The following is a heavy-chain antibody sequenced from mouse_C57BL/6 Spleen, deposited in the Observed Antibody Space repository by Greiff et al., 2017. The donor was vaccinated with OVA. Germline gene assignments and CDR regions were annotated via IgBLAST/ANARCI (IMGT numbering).Heavy chain of an antibody. CDR3: ARAGTDVDY. D-gene: IGHD4-1*01. CDR1: GYTFTSYW. J-gene: IGHJ2*01. CDR2: IDPSDSYT. V-gene: IGHV1-50*01. Sequence: VQLQQPGAELVKPGASVKLSCKASGYTFTSYWMQWVKQRPGQGLEWIGEIDPSDSYTNYNQKFKGKATLTVDTSSSTAYMQLSRLTSEDSAVYYCARAGTDVDYWGQGTTLTVSS.